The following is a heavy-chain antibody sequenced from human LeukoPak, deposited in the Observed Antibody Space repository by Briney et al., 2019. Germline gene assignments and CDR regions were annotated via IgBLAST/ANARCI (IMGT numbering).Heavy chain of an antibody. D-gene: IGHD2-21*02. CDR3: AKRGGLVVTAISYYYYGMDV. Sequence: GGSLRLSCAASGFTFSSYAMSWVRQAPGKGLEWVAVISYDGSNKYYADSVKGRYTISRDNSKNTLYLQMNSLRAEDTAVYYCAKRGGLVVTAISYYYYGMDVWGQGTTVTVSS. V-gene: IGHV3-30*18. CDR2: ISYDGSNK. J-gene: IGHJ6*02. CDR1: GFTFSSYA.